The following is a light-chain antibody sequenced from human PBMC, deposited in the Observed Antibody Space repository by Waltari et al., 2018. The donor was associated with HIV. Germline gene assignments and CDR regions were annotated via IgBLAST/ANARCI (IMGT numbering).Light chain of an antibody. CDR3: LSADSSGTYV. Sequence: SSELTQPPSVSVSPGQTASITCSGAASPKPYPPWLQQKPGQAPVVVIHKNTERPSGIPERFSASRSGTTVTLTITGVQTDDEADYYCLSADSSGTYVFGPGTTVTVL. CDR1: ASPKPY. CDR2: KNT. J-gene: IGLJ1*01. V-gene: IGLV3-25*03.